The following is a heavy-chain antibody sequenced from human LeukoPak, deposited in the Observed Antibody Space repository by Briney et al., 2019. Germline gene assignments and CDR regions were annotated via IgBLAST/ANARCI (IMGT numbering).Heavy chain of an antibody. J-gene: IGHJ6*03. CDR1: GDSFTSPDHY. CDR2: IHDTGRT. CDR3: ARGPTYSYGNYYYYYYMDV. V-gene: IGHV4-39*07. D-gene: IGHD5-18*01. Sequence: SETLSLTCTVSGDSFTSPDHYWDWVRLPPGKGLEWVGAIHDTGRTYYSPSLKRRVTISVDTSKNQFSLKLSSVTAADTAVYYCARGPTYSYGNYYYYYYMDVWGRGTTVTVSS.